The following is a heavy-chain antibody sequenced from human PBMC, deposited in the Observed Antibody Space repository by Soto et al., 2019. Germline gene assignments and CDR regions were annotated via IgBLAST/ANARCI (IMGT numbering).Heavy chain of an antibody. J-gene: IGHJ6*02. CDR1: GYSFSNYW. D-gene: IGHD3-10*01. V-gene: IGHV5-51*01. CDR2: IFPRDSDT. Sequence: HGESLKISCKGSGYSFSNYWIGWVRQMPGKGLEWMGIIFPRDSDTRYSPSFQGQVTISADKSISTAYLQWSSLKASDTAMYYCAIIMVRGVITYSRDYHGMDLWGQGTTVTVSS. CDR3: AIIMVRGVITYSRDYHGMDL.